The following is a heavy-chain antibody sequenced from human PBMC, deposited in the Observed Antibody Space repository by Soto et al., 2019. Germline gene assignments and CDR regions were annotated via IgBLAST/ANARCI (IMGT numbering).Heavy chain of an antibody. Sequence: EVQLLESGGGLVQPGGSLRLSCAASGFTFSSYAMSWVRQAPGKGLEWVSVISGSGDSAYYADSVKGRFAISRDNSKNTLYLQMTSLRAEDTAVYYCAKAPSGWDGMDVWGQGTTVTVSS. D-gene: IGHD6-19*01. J-gene: IGHJ6*02. CDR2: ISGSGDSA. CDR3: AKAPSGWDGMDV. V-gene: IGHV3-23*01. CDR1: GFTFSSYA.